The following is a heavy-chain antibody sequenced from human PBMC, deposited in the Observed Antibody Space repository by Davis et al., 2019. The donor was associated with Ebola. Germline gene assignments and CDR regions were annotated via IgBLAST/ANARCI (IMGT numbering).Heavy chain of an antibody. CDR3: RGNHYDIDF. V-gene: IGHV3-74*01. Sequence: HTGGSLRPSCAASGFTFSAYWMHWVRHVPGKGLAWVSRINADGSRTDYADSVKGRFTISRDNAKNTVYLQMSGLRADDTAVYYCRGNHYDIDFWGQGTLVTVSS. CDR2: INADGSRT. CDR1: GFTFSAYW. J-gene: IGHJ4*02. D-gene: IGHD3-3*01.